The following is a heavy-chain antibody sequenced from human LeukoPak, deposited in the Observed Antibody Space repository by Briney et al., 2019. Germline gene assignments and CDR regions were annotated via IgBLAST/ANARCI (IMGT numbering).Heavy chain of an antibody. V-gene: IGHV1-69*04. J-gene: IGHJ4*02. CDR1: GFTFSSYA. D-gene: IGHD6-13*01. CDR3: ASGGALAAADY. CDR2: IIPILGIA. Sequence: GGSLRLSCAASGFTFSSYAMSWVRQAPGQGLEWMGRIIPILGIANYAQKFQGRVTITADKSTSTAYMELSSLRSEDTAVYYCASGGALAAADYWGQGTLVTVSS.